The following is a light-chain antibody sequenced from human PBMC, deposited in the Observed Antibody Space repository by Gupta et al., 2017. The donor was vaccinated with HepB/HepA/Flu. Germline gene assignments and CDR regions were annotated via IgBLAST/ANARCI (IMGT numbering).Light chain of an antibody. J-gene: IGKJ3*01. V-gene: IGKV2-30*01. CDR2: EVS. CDR3: MQGTHAGFT. Sequence: DAVMTQSPLSLPVTLGQPASIYCRSSQSLLYSDGNTYLSWYQQRPGQSPRRLMYEVSKRDSGVPDRFSGSGSGTYFTLKISRVEAEDVGVYYCMQGTHAGFTFGPGTKVAIK. CDR1: QSLLYSDGNTY.